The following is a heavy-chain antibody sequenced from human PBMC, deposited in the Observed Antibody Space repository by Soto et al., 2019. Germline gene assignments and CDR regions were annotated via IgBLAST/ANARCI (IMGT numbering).Heavy chain of an antibody. D-gene: IGHD3-10*01. J-gene: IGHJ6*02. CDR3: ARHRGAAAEFYYGMGV. Sequence: PSETLSLTCTVSGGSISGSNFYWGWIRQPPGKGLEWIGNIYYSGSNYYNPSLKSRVTISVDTSKNQFSLELSSMTAADTAVYYCARHRGAAAEFYYGMGVWGQGTTVTVSS. CDR2: IYYSGSN. CDR1: GGSISGSNFY. V-gene: IGHV4-39*01.